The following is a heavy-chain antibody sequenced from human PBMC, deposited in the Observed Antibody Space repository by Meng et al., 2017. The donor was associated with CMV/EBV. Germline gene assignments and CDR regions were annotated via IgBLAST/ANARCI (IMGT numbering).Heavy chain of an antibody. J-gene: IGHJ4*02. Sequence: SGFPFSTAWMNWVRQAPGKGLEWVGRIKSNTDGGTTDYAAPVKGRFTISRDDSKNTLYLQMNSLKTEDTAVYYCTTILLAVAGGFDYWGQGTLVTVSS. D-gene: IGHD6-19*01. V-gene: IGHV3-15*07. CDR1: GFPFSTAW. CDR2: IKSNTDGGTT. CDR3: TTILLAVAGGFDY.